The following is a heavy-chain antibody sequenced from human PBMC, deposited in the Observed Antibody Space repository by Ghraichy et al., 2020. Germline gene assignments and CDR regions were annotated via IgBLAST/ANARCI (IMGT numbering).Heavy chain of an antibody. J-gene: IGHJ4*02. Sequence: GGSLRLSCAASGFTFSSHAMSWVRQAPGKGLEWVSAISGSGGSTYYADSVKGRFTISRDSSKNTLYLQMNSLRAEDTAVYYCANPSQGTMGSHYYFDYWGQGTLVTVSS. CDR3: ANPSQGTMGSHYYFDY. V-gene: IGHV3-23*01. CDR1: GFTFSSHA. CDR2: ISGSGGST. D-gene: IGHD4/OR15-4a*01.